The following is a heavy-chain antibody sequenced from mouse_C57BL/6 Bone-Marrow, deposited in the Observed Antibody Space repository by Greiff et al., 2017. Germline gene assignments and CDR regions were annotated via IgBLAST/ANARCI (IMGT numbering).Heavy chain of an antibody. CDR2: IYPGDGDT. J-gene: IGHJ2*01. D-gene: IGHD2-4*01. Sequence: QVQLQQPGPELVKPGASVKISCKASGYAFSSSWMTWVKQRPGQGLEWIGRIYPGDGDTNYNGKFKGKATLTADKSSSTAYMQLSSLTSEDAAVYFSARDEYEGGYFDYWGQGTTLTVSS. CDR3: ARDEYEGGYFDY. V-gene: IGHV1-82*01. CDR1: GYAFSSSW.